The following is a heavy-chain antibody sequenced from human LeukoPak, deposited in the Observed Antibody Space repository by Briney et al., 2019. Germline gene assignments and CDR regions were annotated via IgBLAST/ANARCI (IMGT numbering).Heavy chain of an antibody. CDR2: IIPILGIA. CDR1: GGTFSSYA. J-gene: IGHJ5*02. V-gene: IGHV1-69*04. D-gene: IGHD3-22*01. Sequence: GASVKVSSKASGGTFSSYAISWVRQAPGQGLEWMGRIIPILGIANYAQKFQGRVTITADKSTSTAYMEVSSLRSEDTAVYYCARDRGWYYFDSSGYYCDWFDPWGQGTLVTVSS. CDR3: ARDRGWYYFDSSGYYCDWFDP.